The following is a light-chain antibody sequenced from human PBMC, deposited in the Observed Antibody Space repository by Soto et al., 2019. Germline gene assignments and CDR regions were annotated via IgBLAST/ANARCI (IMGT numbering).Light chain of an antibody. CDR3: QQYGGSALT. Sequence: EVVMTQSPATLSVSPGERSTFSFMSSESVGINLAWYQKKPGQAPRLLIYGASSRATGIPDRFSGSGSGTDFTLTISRLEPEDFAVYYCQQYGGSALTFGGGTKVDIK. CDR2: GAS. J-gene: IGKJ4*01. V-gene: IGKV3-20*01. CDR1: ESVGIN.